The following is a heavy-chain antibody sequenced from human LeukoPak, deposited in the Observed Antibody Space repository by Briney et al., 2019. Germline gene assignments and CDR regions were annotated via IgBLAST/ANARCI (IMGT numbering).Heavy chain of an antibody. CDR3: ARGVIAAAGTGYFDY. Sequence: GGSLRLSCAASGFTFSSYAMHWVRQAPGKGLEWVAVISYDGSNKYYADSVKGRFTISRDNSKNTLYLQMNRLRAEYTAVYYCARGVIAAAGTGYFDYWGQGTLVTVSS. V-gene: IGHV3-30-3*01. J-gene: IGHJ4*02. CDR1: GFTFSSYA. D-gene: IGHD6-13*01. CDR2: ISYDGSNK.